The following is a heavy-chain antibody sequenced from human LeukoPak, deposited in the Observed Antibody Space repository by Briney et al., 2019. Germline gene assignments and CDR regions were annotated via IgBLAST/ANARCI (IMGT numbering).Heavy chain of an antibody. CDR1: GGSFSGYY. J-gene: IGHJ5*02. CDR3: ARRKFIAVAGSARWFDP. Sequence: PSETLSLTCAVYGGSFSGYYWSWIRQPPGKGLEWIGEINHSGSTNYNPSLKSRVTISVDTSKNQFSLKLSSVTAADTAVYYCARRKFIAVAGSARWFDPWGQGTLVTVSS. V-gene: IGHV4-34*01. D-gene: IGHD6-19*01. CDR2: INHSGST.